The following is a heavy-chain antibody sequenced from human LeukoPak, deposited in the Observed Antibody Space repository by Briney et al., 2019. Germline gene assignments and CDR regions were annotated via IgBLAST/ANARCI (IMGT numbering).Heavy chain of an antibody. J-gene: IGHJ4*02. CDR2: ISGSGGNT. D-gene: IGHD1-1*01. CDR3: AKRTRKGNWNDVYY. CDR1: GFTFSSYA. Sequence: GGSLRLSCAASGFTFSSYAMSWVRQAPGKGLEWVSAISGSGGNTHYADSVKGRFTISRDNSKNTLYLQMNSLTAEDTAVYYCAKRTRKGNWNDVYYWGQGTLVTVSS. V-gene: IGHV3-23*01.